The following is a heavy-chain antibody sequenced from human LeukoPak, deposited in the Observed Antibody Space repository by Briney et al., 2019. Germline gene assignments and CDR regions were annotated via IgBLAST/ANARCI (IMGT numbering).Heavy chain of an antibody. D-gene: IGHD2-2*02. Sequence: SETLSLTCAVSGYSISSGYYWGWIRQPPGKGLEWIGSIYHSGSTYYNPSLKSRVTISVDTSKNQFSLKLSSVTAADTAVYYCARLVPAAIFDYWGQGTLVTVSS. CDR2: IYHSGST. V-gene: IGHV4-38-2*01. CDR3: ARLVPAAIFDY. J-gene: IGHJ4*02. CDR1: GYSISSGYY.